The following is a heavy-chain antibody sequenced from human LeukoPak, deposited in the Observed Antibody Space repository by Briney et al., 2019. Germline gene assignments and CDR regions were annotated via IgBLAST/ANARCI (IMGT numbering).Heavy chain of an antibody. D-gene: IGHD1-1*01. Sequence: ASVKVSCKASGYTFTGYYMHWVRQAPGQGLEWMGWINPNSGGTNYAQKFQGRVTMTRDTSISTAYMELSRLRSDDTAVYYCARVGRKFNWNDPAVAFDIWGQGTMVTVSS. CDR2: INPNSGGT. CDR1: GYTFTGYY. J-gene: IGHJ3*02. V-gene: IGHV1-2*02. CDR3: ARVGRKFNWNDPAVAFDI.